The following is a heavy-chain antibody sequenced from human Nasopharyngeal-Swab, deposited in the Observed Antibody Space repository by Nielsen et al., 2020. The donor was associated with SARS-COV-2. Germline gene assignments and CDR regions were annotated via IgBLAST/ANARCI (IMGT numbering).Heavy chain of an antibody. Sequence: WVRQAPGQGLEWMGGIIPIFDTANYAQKFQGRVTITADESTSTAYMELSSLRSEDTAVYHCASSAIWFGEFPFDYWGQGTLVTVSS. D-gene: IGHD3-10*01. CDR2: IIPIFDTA. CDR3: ASSAIWFGEFPFDY. V-gene: IGHV1-69*01. J-gene: IGHJ4*02.